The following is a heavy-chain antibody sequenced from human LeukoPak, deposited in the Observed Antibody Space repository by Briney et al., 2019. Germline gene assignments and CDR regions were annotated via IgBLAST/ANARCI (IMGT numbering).Heavy chain of an antibody. CDR1: GFTFSDYS. CDR2: ISGSSSTI. D-gene: IGHD3-10*01. CDR3: ARAPMVRGVITSFDQ. Sequence: GGSLRLSCAASGFTFSDYSMSWVRQAPGKGLEWVSYISGSSSTIYYADSVRGRFTISRDNAENSLYLQMNSLRDEDTAVYYCARAPMVRGVITSFDQWGQGTLVTVPS. V-gene: IGHV3-48*02. J-gene: IGHJ4*02.